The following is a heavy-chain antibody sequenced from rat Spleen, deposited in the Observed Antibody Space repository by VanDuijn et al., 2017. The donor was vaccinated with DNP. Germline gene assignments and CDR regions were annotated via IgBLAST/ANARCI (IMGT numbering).Heavy chain of an antibody. CDR1: GFTFSDFP. V-gene: IGHV5-46*01. CDR2: ISTNGGGT. Sequence: EVQLVESGGGLVQPGRSMKLSCAASGFTFSDFPMAWVRQTPTKGLEWFATISTNGGGTYYRDSVRGRFTISRDNAEDTLFLQMNSLRSEDTATYYWTRATGLDYWGQGVMVTVSS. CDR3: TRATGLDY. J-gene: IGHJ2*01. D-gene: IGHD4-2*01.